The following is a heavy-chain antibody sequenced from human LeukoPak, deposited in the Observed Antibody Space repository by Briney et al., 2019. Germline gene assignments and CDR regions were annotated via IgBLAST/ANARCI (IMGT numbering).Heavy chain of an antibody. CDR2: ISAYNGNT. D-gene: IGHD5-12*01. CDR1: GYTFTSYG. J-gene: IGHJ4*02. Sequence: ASVKVSCKASGYTFTSYGISWVRQAPGQGLEWMGWISAYNGNTNYAQKLQGRVTMTTDTSTSTAYMELRSLRSEDTAVYYCAREHIVATTDWYYFDHWGQGTLVTVSS. V-gene: IGHV1-18*01. CDR3: AREHIVATTDWYYFDH.